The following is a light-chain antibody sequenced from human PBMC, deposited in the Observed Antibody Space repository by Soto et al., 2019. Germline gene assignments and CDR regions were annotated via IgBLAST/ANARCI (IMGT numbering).Light chain of an antibody. V-gene: IGKV4-1*01. J-gene: IGKJ5*01. Sequence: DIVMIQSPDSLAVSLGERATINCQSSQSVLYSSNNKNYLAWYLQKPGQPPHLLIYELSNRFSGVPDKFSGSGSGTDFTLKISRVEAEDVGVYYCMQSIQVPITFGQGTHWRL. CDR2: ELS. CDR3: MQSIQVPIT. CDR1: QSVLYSSNNKNY.